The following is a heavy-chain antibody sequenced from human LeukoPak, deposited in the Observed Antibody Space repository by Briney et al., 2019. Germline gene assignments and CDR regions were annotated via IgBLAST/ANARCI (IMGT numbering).Heavy chain of an antibody. CDR3: ARDDGNAWFDP. CDR2: IYYSGST. J-gene: IGHJ5*02. D-gene: IGHD5-24*01. Sequence: SETLSLTCTVSGGSISSYYWSWIRQPPGKGLEWIGYIYYSGSTNYNPSLKGRVTISVDTSKNQFSLKLSSVTAADTAVYYYARDDGNAWFDPWGQGTLVTVSS. CDR1: GGSISSYY. V-gene: IGHV4-59*01.